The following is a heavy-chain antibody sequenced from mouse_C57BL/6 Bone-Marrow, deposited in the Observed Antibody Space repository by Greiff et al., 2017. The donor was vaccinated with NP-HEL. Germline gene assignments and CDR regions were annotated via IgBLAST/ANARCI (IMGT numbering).Heavy chain of an antibody. J-gene: IGHJ1*03. D-gene: IGHD1-1*01. CDR3: ARREITTVVATRYFDV. CDR2: IDPSDSYT. CDR1: GYTFTSYW. V-gene: IGHV1-50*01. Sequence: QVQLQQPGAELVKPGASVKLSCKASGYTFTSYWMQWVKQRPGQGLEWIGEIDPSDSYTNYNQKFKGKATLTVDTSSSTAYMQLSSLTSEDSAVYYCARREITTVVATRYFDVWGTGTTVTVSS.